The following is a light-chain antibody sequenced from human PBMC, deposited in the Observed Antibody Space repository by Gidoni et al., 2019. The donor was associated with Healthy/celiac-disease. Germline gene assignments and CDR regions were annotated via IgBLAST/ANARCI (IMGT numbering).Light chain of an antibody. CDR1: QSVSSY. V-gene: IGKV3-11*01. Sequence: EIVLTQSPATLSLSPGERATLPCRASQSVSSYLAWYQQKPGQAPRLLIYDASNMATGIPARFSGSGSGTDFTLTISSLEPEDFAVYYCQQRSNCLTFGGGTKVEIK. CDR3: QQRSNCLT. CDR2: DAS. J-gene: IGKJ4*01.